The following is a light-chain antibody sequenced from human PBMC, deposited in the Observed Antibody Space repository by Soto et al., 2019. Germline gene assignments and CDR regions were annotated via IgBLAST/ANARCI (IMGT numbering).Light chain of an antibody. Sequence: IVLTQSPGTLSLSPGERATLSCRASQSVSSNYLAWYQQNPGQAPRLLVYGASSRATGIPDRFSGSGSGTDFTLTISRLEPEDFAVYYCQQYGSSRWTFGQGTKVEIK. V-gene: IGKV3-20*01. J-gene: IGKJ1*01. CDR3: QQYGSSRWT. CDR1: QSVSSNY. CDR2: GAS.